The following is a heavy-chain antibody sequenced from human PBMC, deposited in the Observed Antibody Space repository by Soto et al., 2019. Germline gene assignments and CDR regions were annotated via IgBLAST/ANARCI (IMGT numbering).Heavy chain of an antibody. CDR3: AKALQMATILRQFDY. D-gene: IGHD5-12*01. CDR2: ISGSGGGT. J-gene: IGHJ4*02. V-gene: IGHV3-23*01. CDR1: GFTFRDYA. Sequence: GGSLRLSCAASGFTFRDYAMSWVRQAPGKGLEWVSGISGSGGGTYYADSVKGRFTTSRDNSKNTLYLQMNSLRAEDTAVYYCAKALQMATILRQFDYWGQGTLVTVSS.